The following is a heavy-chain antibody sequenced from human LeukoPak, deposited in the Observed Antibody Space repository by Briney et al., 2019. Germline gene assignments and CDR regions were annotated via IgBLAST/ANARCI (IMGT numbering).Heavy chain of an antibody. V-gene: IGHV3-9*01. CDR2: ISWNSGDI. D-gene: IGHD6-13*01. CDR3: AESRQLATYYFDY. J-gene: IGHJ4*02. CDR1: GFTFDDYA. Sequence: GGSLRLSCAASGFTFDDYAMHWVRQAPGEGLEWVSSISWNSGDIGYADSVKGRFTISRDNAKNSLYLQMNSLRAEDAALYYCAESRQLATYYFDYWGQGSLVTVSS.